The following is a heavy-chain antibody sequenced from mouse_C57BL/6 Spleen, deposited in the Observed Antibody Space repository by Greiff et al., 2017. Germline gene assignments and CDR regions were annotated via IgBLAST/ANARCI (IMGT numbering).Heavy chain of an antibody. J-gene: IGHJ2*01. CDR1: GYTFTSYW. D-gene: IGHD2-3*01. V-gene: IGHV1-52*01. CDR3: ARGRWLYFDY. Sequence: QVQLKQPGAELVRPGSSVKLSCKASGYTFTSYWMHWVKQRPIQGLEWIGNIDPSDSETHYNQKFKDKATLTVDKSSITAYMQLSSLTSEDSAVYYCARGRWLYFDYWGQGTTLTVSS. CDR2: IDPSDSET.